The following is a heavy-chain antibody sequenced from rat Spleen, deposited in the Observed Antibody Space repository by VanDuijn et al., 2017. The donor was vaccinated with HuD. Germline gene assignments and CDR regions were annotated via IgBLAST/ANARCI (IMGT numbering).Heavy chain of an antibody. D-gene: IGHD1-12*02. CDR2: IWAGGST. Sequence: QVQLKESGPGLMQPSETLSLTCTVSGFSLTSNGVGWVRQPLGKGLVWMGTIWAGGSTNYNSAVQSRLSISRDTSKSQVFLKMNSLQTEDTAMYFCARSGYYYDGTYYSDYWGQGVMVTVSS. J-gene: IGHJ2*01. CDR1: GFSLTSNG. CDR3: ARSGYYYDGTYYSDY. V-gene: IGHV2-72*01.